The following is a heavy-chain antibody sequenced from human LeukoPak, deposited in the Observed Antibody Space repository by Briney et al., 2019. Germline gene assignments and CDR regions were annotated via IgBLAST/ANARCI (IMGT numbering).Heavy chain of an antibody. D-gene: IGHD5-18*01. CDR3: ARTVDTAMAVTFDY. Sequence: GGSLRLSCAGSGFTVSSNYMSWVRQAPGKGLEWVSVIYSGGSTYYADSVKGRFSISRDNSKNTLCLQMNSLRAEDTAVYHCARTVDTAMAVTFDYWGQGSLVTVSS. CDR1: GFTVSSNY. V-gene: IGHV3-66*01. J-gene: IGHJ4*02. CDR2: IYSGGST.